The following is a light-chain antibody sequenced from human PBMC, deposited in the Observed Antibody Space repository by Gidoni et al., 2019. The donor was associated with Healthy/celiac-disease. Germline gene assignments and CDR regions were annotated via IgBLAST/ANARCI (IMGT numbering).Light chain of an antibody. V-gene: IGKV3-20*01. Sequence: EIVLTQSPGTLSLSPGERATLSCRASQSVSRSYLAWYQQKPAQAPRLLIYGASSRATGIPDRFSGSGSGTDFTLTISRLEPEDCAVYYCQQYGSSPLTFGGGTKVEIK. CDR2: GAS. J-gene: IGKJ4*01. CDR1: QSVSRSY. CDR3: QQYGSSPLT.